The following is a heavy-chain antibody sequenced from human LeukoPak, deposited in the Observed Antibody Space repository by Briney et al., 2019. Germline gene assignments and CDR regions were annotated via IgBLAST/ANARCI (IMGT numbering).Heavy chain of an antibody. CDR3: ARDVGIYDSSGYDNWFDP. Sequence: SVKVSCKASGGTFSSYAISWVRQAPGQGLEWMGRIIPILGIANYAQKFQGRVTITADKSTSTAYMELSSLRSEDTAVYYCARDVGIYDSSGYDNWFDPWGQGTLVTVSS. CDR1: GGTFSSYA. J-gene: IGHJ5*02. CDR2: IIPILGIA. D-gene: IGHD3-22*01. V-gene: IGHV1-69*04.